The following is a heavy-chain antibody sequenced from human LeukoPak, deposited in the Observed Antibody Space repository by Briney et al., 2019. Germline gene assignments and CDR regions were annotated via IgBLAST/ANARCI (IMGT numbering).Heavy chain of an antibody. Sequence: GGSLRLSCAASGFTFDDYAMHWVRQAPGKGLEWVSGISWNSGSIGYADSVKGRFTISRDNAKNSLYLQMNSLRAEDTALYYCAKDIAAAGRFFTFDYWGQGTLVTVSS. J-gene: IGHJ4*02. CDR1: GFTFDDYA. D-gene: IGHD6-13*01. CDR3: AKDIAAAGRFFTFDY. V-gene: IGHV3-9*01. CDR2: ISWNSGSI.